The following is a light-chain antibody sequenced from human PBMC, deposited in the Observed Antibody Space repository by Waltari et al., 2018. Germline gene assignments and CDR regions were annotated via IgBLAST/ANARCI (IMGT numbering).Light chain of an antibody. J-gene: IGKJ1*01. CDR1: QTVSSN. V-gene: IGKV3-15*01. Sequence: ETILTQSPSTLSVSPGERATLSCRASQTVSSNLAWYQQKPGQAPRLLIYGESTRAAGIPARFSGSGSGTQFTLTINSLQSEDFAVYYCQQYNNWPPWTFGQGTKVEIK. CDR2: GES. CDR3: QQYNNWPPWT.